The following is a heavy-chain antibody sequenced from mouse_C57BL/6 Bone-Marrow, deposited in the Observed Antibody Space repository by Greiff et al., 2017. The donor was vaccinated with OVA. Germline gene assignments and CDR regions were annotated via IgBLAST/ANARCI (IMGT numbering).Heavy chain of an antibody. J-gene: IGHJ4*01. CDR1: GYTFTDYY. V-gene: IGHV1-26*01. CDR2: INPNNGGT. CDR3: ARAPYDYDGMDY. D-gene: IGHD6-5*01. Sequence: EVQRVESGPELVKPGASVKISCKASGYTFTDYYMNWVKQSHGKSLEWIGDINPNNGGTSYNQKFKGKATLTVDKSSSTAYMELRSLTSEDSAVYYCARAPYDYDGMDYWGQGTSVTVSS.